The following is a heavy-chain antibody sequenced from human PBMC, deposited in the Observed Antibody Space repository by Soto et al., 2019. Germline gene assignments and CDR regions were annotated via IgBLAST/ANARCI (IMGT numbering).Heavy chain of an antibody. Sequence: SETLSLTCTVAGGSIRNYYCSCIREPPGKGLEWIGYIYYSGSTNYNPSLKSRVTISVDTSKNQFSLELTSVTAADTAVYYCARHCSGGSCSRRDAFDIWGQGTMVTVSS. J-gene: IGHJ3*02. V-gene: IGHV4-59*01. CDR2: IYYSGST. CDR3: ARHCSGGSCSRRDAFDI. CDR1: GGSIRNYY. D-gene: IGHD2-15*01.